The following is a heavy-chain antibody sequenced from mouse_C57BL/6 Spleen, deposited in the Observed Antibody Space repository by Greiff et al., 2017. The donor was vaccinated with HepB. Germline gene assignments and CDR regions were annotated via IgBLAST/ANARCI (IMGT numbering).Heavy chain of an antibody. CDR2: IRSGSSTI. Sequence: EVKLMESGGGLVKPGGSLTLSCAASGFTFSDYGIHWVRQAPEKGLEWVAYIRSGSSTIYYADTVKGRVTISRDNAKNTMFLQMTSLRSEDTAMYYCAREKDYAMDYWGQGTSVTVSS. J-gene: IGHJ4*01. CDR1: GFTFSDYG. V-gene: IGHV5-17*01. CDR3: AREKDYAMDY.